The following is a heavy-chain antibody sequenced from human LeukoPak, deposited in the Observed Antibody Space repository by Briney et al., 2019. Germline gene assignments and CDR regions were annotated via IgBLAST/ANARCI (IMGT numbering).Heavy chain of an antibody. J-gene: IGHJ4*02. CDR1: GFTFSSYA. CDR3: ARDLRVRLGSSGFSFDY. D-gene: IGHD3-22*01. CDR2: ISGSGGST. Sequence: GGSLRLSCAASGFTFSSYAMSWVRQAPGKGLEWVSAISGSGGSTYYADSVKGRFTISRDNSKNTLYLQMNSLRAEDTAVYYCARDLRVRLGSSGFSFDYWGQGTLVTVSS. V-gene: IGHV3-23*01.